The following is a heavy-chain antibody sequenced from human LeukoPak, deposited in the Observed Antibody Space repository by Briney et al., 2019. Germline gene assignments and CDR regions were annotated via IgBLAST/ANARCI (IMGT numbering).Heavy chain of an antibody. Sequence: PGGSLRLSCAASGFTFSSYAMSWVRQAPGKGLEWVSTISSRGGTTYYADSVKGQFTISRDNSRNTLYLQMNSLRAEDTAVYYCAKDLTAMITWWYFDLWGRGTLVTVS. J-gene: IGHJ2*01. CDR3: AKDLTAMITWWYFDL. V-gene: IGHV3-23*01. D-gene: IGHD5-18*01. CDR1: GFTFSSYA. CDR2: ISSRGGTT.